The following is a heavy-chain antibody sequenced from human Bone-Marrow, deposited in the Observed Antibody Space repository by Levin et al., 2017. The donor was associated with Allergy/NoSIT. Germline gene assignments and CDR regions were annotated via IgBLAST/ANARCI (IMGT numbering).Heavy chain of an antibody. CDR2: INHSGST. J-gene: IGHJ4*02. V-gene: IGHV4-34*01. Sequence: ASETLSLTCAVYGESFTAYYRSWIRQPPGKGLEWIGEINHSGSTNYSPSLKSRVSMSVDTSKNQFSLKLNSVTAADTAVYYCARGTTFWGQGTLVTVSS. CDR3: ARGTTF. D-gene: IGHD1-1*01. CDR1: GESFTAYY.